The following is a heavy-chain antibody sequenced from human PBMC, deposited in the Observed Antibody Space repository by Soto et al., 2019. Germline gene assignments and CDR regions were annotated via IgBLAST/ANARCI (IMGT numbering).Heavy chain of an antibody. D-gene: IGHD6-25*01. CDR2: INTSGGSP. V-gene: IGHV1-46*01. CDR1: AYTFTIYY. CDR3: ARGGRRSDYYYFCGMDV. J-gene: IGHJ6*01. Sequence: ASVKVSCKAIAYTFTIYYIHWERQAPGQGLEWMGVINTSGGSPPYAQKFHDRATMTRETSTSTVYLELSSLRSEDAGVDGCARGGRRSDYYYFCGMDVWGEGTTVTVS.